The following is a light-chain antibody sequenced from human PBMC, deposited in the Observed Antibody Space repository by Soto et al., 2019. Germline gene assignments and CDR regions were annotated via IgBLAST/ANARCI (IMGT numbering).Light chain of an antibody. CDR1: QNIDRY. Sequence: DIQMTQSPSSLSASVGDTVTITCRASQNIDRYLNWYQHKPGKAPKLLIYATSNLQSGVTSRFSGSGSETDFTLTISSLQPEDFATYYCQHSYSNTPTFGGGTKVEI. CDR2: ATS. J-gene: IGKJ4*01. V-gene: IGKV1-39*01. CDR3: QHSYSNTPT.